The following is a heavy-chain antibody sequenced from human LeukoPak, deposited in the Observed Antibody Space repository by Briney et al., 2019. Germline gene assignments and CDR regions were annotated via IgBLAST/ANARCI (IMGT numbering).Heavy chain of an antibody. J-gene: IGHJ6*02. D-gene: IGHD6-19*01. CDR1: GYTFTGYY. Sequence: ASVEVSCKASGYTFTGYYMHWVRQAPGQGLEWMGWINPNSGGTNYAQKFQGRVTMTRDTSISTAYMELSRLRSDDTAVYYCAREQWLITRNMDVWGQGTTVTVSS. CDR2: INPNSGGT. V-gene: IGHV1-2*02. CDR3: AREQWLITRNMDV.